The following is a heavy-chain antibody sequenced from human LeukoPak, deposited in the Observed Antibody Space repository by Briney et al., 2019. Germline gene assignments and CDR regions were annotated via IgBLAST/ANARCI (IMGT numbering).Heavy chain of an antibody. D-gene: IGHD6-19*01. V-gene: IGHV4-59*01. CDR2: IYYSGST. CDR3: ARDRYSSGWHEGVVAFDI. CDR1: GGSISSYY. Sequence: PSETLSLTCTVSGGSISSYYWSWIRHPPGKGLEWIGDIYYSGSTNYNPSLKSRVTISVDTSKNQFSLKLSSVTAADTAVYYCARDRYSSGWHEGVVAFDIWGQGTMVTVSS. J-gene: IGHJ3*02.